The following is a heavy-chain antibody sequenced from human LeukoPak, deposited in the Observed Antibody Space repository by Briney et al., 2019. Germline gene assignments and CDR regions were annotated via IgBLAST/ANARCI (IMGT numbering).Heavy chain of an antibody. CDR1: GFNFSSYS. Sequence: GGSLRLSCAGSGFNFSSYSMSWVRQAPWKGLEFVSSISSSSSFIYYADSVKGRFTISRDNAQNSLYLQMNSLRAEDTAVYYCARDQPSRYYSDWGQGTLVTVSS. CDR2: ISSSSSFI. D-gene: IGHD2/OR15-2a*01. CDR3: ARDQPSRYYSD. V-gene: IGHV3-21*06. J-gene: IGHJ4*02.